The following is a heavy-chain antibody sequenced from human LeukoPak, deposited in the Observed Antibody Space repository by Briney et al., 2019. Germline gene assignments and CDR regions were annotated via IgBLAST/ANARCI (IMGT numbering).Heavy chain of an antibody. J-gene: IGHJ4*02. D-gene: IGHD7-27*01. CDR1: GFTFSNYG. Sequence: GGSLRLSCAASGFTFSNYGMHWVRQAPGKGLEWVSAISVAGGSIHYADAVEGRFTISRDNSKSTVYLQMDTLRAEDTAIYYCAKDSANWGRHYDYWGQGTLVTVSS. V-gene: IGHV3-23*01. CDR2: ISVAGGSI. CDR3: AKDSANWGRHYDY.